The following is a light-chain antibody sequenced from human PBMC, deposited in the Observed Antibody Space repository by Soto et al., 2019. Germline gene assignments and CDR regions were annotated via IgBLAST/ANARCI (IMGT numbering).Light chain of an antibody. Sequence: QSALTQPRSVSGXPGQSVTIXCTGTSSDVGDYNYVSWYQQYPGKAPKLVIYDVSKRPSGVPDRFSGSKSGNTASLTISGLQAEDEADYYCCSFAGSYTFWVFGGGTKVTVL. V-gene: IGLV2-11*01. CDR3: CSFAGSYTFWV. J-gene: IGLJ3*02. CDR2: DVS. CDR1: SSDVGDYNY.